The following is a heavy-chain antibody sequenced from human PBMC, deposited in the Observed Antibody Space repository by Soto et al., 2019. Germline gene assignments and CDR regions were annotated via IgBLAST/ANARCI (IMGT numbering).Heavy chain of an antibody. CDR1: GFTFGGSA. D-gene: IGHD6-19*01. CDR2: VSASGGST. CDR3: AKSGWSSGLLDY. Sequence: GGSLRLSSAASGFTFGGSAMSWVGQVPGEGLEWVSSVSASGGSTYYADSVKGRFTISRDNSKNTLDLQMNSLRGDDTAIYYCAKSGWSSGLLDYWGQGTLVTVSS. J-gene: IGHJ4*02. V-gene: IGHV3-23*01.